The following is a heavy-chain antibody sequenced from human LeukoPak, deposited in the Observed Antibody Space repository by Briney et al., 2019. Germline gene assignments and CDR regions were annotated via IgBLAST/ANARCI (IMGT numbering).Heavy chain of an antibody. CDR2: INPNSGGT. Sequence: ASVKVSCKASGYTFTGYYMHWVRQAPGQGLEWMGWINPNSGGTNYAQKLQGRVTMTTDTSTSTAYMELRSLRSDDTAVYYCARDPYVWGSYRPGYFDYWGQGTLVTVSS. CDR3: ARDPYVWGSYRPGYFDY. J-gene: IGHJ4*02. CDR1: GYTFTGYY. D-gene: IGHD3-16*02. V-gene: IGHV1-2*02.